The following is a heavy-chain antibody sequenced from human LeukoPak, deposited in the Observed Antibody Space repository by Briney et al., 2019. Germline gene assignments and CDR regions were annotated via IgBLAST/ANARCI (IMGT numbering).Heavy chain of an antibody. CDR1: GGTFSSYA. CDR2: IIPIFGTA. CDR3: ARRRGQFNWFDP. V-gene: IGHV1-69*05. Sequence: ASVKVSCKASGGTFSSYAISWVRQAPGQGLEWMGGIIPIFGTANYAQKFQGGVTITTDESTSTAYMELSSLRSEDTAVYYCARRRGQFNWFDPWGQGTLVTVSS. J-gene: IGHJ5*02.